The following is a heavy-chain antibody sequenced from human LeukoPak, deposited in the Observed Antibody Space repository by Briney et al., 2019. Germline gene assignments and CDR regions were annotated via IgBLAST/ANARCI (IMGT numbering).Heavy chain of an antibody. CDR3: ARRWYDSSGYYLFDY. CDR2: IYDSAST. Sequence: SETLSLTCTVSGGSLSSHYWSWIRQPPGKGLEWIGYIYDSASTNYNPSLKSRVTISVDTSKNQFSLKLSSVTAADTAVYYCARRWYDSSGYYLFDYWGQGTLVTVSS. J-gene: IGHJ4*02. D-gene: IGHD3-22*01. V-gene: IGHV4-59*11. CDR1: GGSLSSHY.